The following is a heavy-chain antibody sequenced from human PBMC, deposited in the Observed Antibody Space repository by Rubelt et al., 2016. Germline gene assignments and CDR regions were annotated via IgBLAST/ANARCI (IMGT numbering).Heavy chain of an antibody. D-gene: IGHD3-16*02. V-gene: IGHV1-18*01. Sequence: QVQLVQSGAEVKKPGASVKVSCKASGYTFTSYGISWVRQAPGQGLEWMGWISAYNGNTNYAQKRQGRVTMTTDPSTSTAYMERGSLGSDDTAVYYCARVRITFGGVIEVGWFDPWGQGTLVTVSS. J-gene: IGHJ5*02. CDR2: ISAYNGNT. CDR3: ARVRITFGGVIEVGWFDP. CDR1: GYTFTSYG.